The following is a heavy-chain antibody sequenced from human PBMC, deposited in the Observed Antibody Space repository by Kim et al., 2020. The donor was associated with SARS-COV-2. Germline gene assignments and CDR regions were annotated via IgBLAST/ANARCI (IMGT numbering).Heavy chain of an antibody. D-gene: IGHD3-9*01. CDR2: INSDGSST. Sequence: GGSLRLSCAASGFTFSSYWMHWVRQAPGKGLVWVSRINSDGSSTSYADSVKGRFTISRDNAKNTLYLQMNSLRAEDTAVYYCARGILTGPPPYYYYGMDVWGQGTTVTVSS. V-gene: IGHV3-74*01. J-gene: IGHJ6*02. CDR3: ARGILTGPPPYYYYGMDV. CDR1: GFTFSSYW.